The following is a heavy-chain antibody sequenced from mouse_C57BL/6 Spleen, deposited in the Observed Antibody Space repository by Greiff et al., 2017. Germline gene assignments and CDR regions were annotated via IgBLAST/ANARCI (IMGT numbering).Heavy chain of an antibody. CDR2: ISNLAYSI. D-gene: IGHD2-5*01. V-gene: IGHV5-15*01. CDR3: ARHESNYEYFDV. J-gene: IGHJ1*03. CDR1: GFTFSDYG. Sequence: EVQGVESGGGLVQPGGSLKLSCAASGFTFSDYGMAWVRQAPRKGPEWVAFISNLAYSIYYADTVTGRFTISGENAKNTLYLELSSLRSEDTAMYYCARHESNYEYFDVWGTGTTVTVSS.